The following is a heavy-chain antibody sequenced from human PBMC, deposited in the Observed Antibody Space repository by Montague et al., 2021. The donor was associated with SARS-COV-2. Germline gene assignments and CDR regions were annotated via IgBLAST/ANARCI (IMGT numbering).Heavy chain of an antibody. CDR1: GFSLSTSGVG. V-gene: IGHV2-5*02. D-gene: IGHD6-19*01. J-gene: IGHJ4*02. Sequence: VKHTQTLTLTCTVSGFSLSTSGVGVGWIRQPPGKALEWLSPIYWDGDERYSPSLKSRLTITKDTSRNQVVLRMTHMDPANTGTYYCALSIHSGHPPRYWGQGALVTVSS. CDR3: ALSIHSGHPPRY. CDR2: IYWDGDE.